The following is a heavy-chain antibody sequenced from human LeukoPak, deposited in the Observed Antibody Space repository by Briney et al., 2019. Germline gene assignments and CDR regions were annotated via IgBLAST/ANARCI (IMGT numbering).Heavy chain of an antibody. CDR3: ARSGYYYGSGSYGADY. CDR1: GGSISSSNW. Sequence: SETLSLTCAVSGGSISSSNWWSWVRQPPGKGLEWIGEIYHSGSTNYNPSLKSRVTISVDKSKNQFSLKLSSVTAADTAVYYCARSGYYYGSGSYGADYWGQGTLVTVSS. D-gene: IGHD3-10*01. CDR2: IYHSGST. J-gene: IGHJ4*02. V-gene: IGHV4-4*02.